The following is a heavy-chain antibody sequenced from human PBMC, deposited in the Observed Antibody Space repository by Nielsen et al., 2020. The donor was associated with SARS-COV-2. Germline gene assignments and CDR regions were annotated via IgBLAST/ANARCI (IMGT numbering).Heavy chain of an antibody. CDR3: ASGYSYGRDFDL. J-gene: IGHJ2*01. CDR1: GGSISSSSYY. Sequence: SETLSLTCTVSGGSISSSSYYWGWIRQPPGKGLEWIGSIYYSGSTYYNPSLKSRVTISVDTSKNQFSLKLSSVTAADTAVYYCASGYSYGRDFDLWGRGTLVTVSS. CDR2: IYYSGST. D-gene: IGHD5-18*01. V-gene: IGHV4-39*07.